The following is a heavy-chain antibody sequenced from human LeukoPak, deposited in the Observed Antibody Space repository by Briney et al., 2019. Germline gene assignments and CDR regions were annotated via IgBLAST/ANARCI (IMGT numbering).Heavy chain of an antibody. CDR3: ARDTYGSGNFYEY. J-gene: IGHJ4*02. D-gene: IGHD3-10*01. CDR1: GFTFNRYW. CDR2: ISSDESST. V-gene: IGHV3-74*01. Sequence: PGVSMRLSCAACGFTFNRYWVHWVRHATGEAMVWVSRISSDESSTTYADSVKGRFTISRDNAKNTLYLQMNSLRAEDTAVYYCARDTYGSGNFYEYWGQGTLVMVSS.